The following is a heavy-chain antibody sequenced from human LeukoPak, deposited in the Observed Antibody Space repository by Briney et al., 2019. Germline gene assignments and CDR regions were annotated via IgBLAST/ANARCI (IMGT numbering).Heavy chain of an antibody. V-gene: IGHV4-59*08. CDR2: IYYGGGT. J-gene: IGHJ4*02. Sequence: PSETLSLTCTVSGGSISSYYWSWIRQPPGKGLEWIGYIYYGGGTNYNPSLKSRVTISVDTSKNQFSLKLSSVTAADTAVYYCATLSGDTALGLYYFDYWGQGTLVTVSS. CDR1: GGSISSYY. CDR3: ATLSGDTALGLYYFDY. D-gene: IGHD5-18*01.